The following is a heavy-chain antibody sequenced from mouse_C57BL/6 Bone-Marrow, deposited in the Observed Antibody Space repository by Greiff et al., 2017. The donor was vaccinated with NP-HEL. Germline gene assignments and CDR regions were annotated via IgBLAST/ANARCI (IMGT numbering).Heavy chain of an antibody. V-gene: IGHV1-26*01. J-gene: IGHJ3*01. Sequence: EVQLQQSGPELVKPGASVKISCKASGYTFTDYYMNWVKQSHGKSLEWIGDINPNNGGTSYNQKFKGKATLTVDKSSSTAYMELRSLTSEDSAVYYCARAGKAPVTGAYWGQGTLVTVSA. D-gene: IGHD4-1*01. CDR2: INPNNGGT. CDR3: ARAGKAPVTGAY. CDR1: GYTFTDYY.